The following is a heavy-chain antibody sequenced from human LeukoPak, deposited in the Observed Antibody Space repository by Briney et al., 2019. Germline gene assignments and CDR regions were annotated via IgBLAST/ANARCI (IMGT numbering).Heavy chain of an antibody. CDR2: INHSGST. Sequence: KTSETLSLTCAVHGGSFSGYYWGWIRQPPGKGLEWIGEINHSGSTNYNPSLKSRVTISVDTSKNQFSLKLSSVTAADTAVYYCASLGHDYGVLYRPRGKSYYYYYMDVWGKGTTVTVSS. CDR1: GGSFSGYY. D-gene: IGHD4-17*01. V-gene: IGHV4-34*01. CDR3: ASLGHDYGVLYRPRGKSYYYYYMDV. J-gene: IGHJ6*03.